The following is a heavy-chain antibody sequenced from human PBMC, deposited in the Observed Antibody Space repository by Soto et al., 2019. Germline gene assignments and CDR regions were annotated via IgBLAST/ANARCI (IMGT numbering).Heavy chain of an antibody. CDR2: ISGSGDDT. CDR1: VFSFSLSA. CDR3: EKRKNYFES. Sequence: WWSXRLSCSASVFSFSLSAINLFRHAPGKGLEWVAGISGSGDDTYYADSVNGRFIISRDNYKPTVFLEMRSLRVDDTDVYYCEKRKNYFESWGQGTLV. V-gene: IGHV3-23*01. J-gene: IGHJ4*02.